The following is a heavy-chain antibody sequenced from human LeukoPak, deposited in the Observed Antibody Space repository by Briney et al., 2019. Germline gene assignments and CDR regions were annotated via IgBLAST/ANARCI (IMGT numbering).Heavy chain of an antibody. Sequence: SETLSLTCTVSGGSLSSSSYYWGWLRQPPGTGLEWLGSIYYSGSTYYNPSLKSRVTISVDTSKNQFSLKLSSVTAADTAVYYCARVEYYYDSSGYYSFDYFDYWGQGTLVTVSS. J-gene: IGHJ4*02. CDR1: GGSLSSSSYY. CDR2: IYYSGST. CDR3: ARVEYYYDSSGYYSFDYFDY. D-gene: IGHD3-22*01. V-gene: IGHV4-39*01.